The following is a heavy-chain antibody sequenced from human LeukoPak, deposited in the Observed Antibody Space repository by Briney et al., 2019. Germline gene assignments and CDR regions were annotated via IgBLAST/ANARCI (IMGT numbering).Heavy chain of an antibody. CDR3: ARGRYQLLTYY. CDR1: GFTFSSYW. Sequence: GGSLRLSCAASGFTFSSYWMSWVRQAPGKGLECVANIKQDGSEKYYVDSVKGRFTISRDNAKNSLYLQMNSLRAEDTAVYYCARGRYQLLTYYWGQGTLVTVSS. V-gene: IGHV3-7*01. CDR2: IKQDGSEK. D-gene: IGHD2-2*01. J-gene: IGHJ4*02.